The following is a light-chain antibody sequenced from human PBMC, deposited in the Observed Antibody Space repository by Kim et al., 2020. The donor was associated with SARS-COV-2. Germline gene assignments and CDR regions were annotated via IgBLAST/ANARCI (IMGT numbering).Light chain of an antibody. CDR1: QSVLYSSNNKNY. Sequence: RAPINCKSSQSVLYSSNNKNYLAWYQQKPGQPPKLLIYWASTRESGVPDRFSGSGSGTDFTLTISSLQAEDVAVYYCQQYYSTPPTFGQGTKLEIK. CDR3: QQYYSTPPT. V-gene: IGKV4-1*01. CDR2: WAS. J-gene: IGKJ2*01.